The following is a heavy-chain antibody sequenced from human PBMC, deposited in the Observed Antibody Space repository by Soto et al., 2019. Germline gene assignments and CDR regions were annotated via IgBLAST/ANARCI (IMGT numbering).Heavy chain of an antibody. V-gene: IGHV3-23*01. D-gene: IGHD6-19*01. CDR3: ARGWGKQAYSFDM. Sequence: PGGSLRLSCAASGFTIDNYGMSWVRQVPGKGLEWVSAISGSGMTVYYADSVKGRFTISRDNSKDTVYLQMNSLRADDTAVYYCARGWGKQAYSFDMWGEGTPVTV. CDR1: GFTIDNYG. J-gene: IGHJ4*02. CDR2: ISGSGMTV.